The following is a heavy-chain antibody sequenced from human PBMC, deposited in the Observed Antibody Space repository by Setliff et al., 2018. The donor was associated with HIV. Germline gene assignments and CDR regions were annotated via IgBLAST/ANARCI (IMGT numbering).Heavy chain of an antibody. Sequence: SETLSLTCTVSGDSVSSASYYWSWIRQPPGKGLEWIGYIYYSGTTKYNPSLKSRVTISVDTSKNQSSLRVTSVTATDTAVYYCTRQSPVAGSGAFDIWGQGTMVTVSS. J-gene: IGHJ3*02. CDR3: TRQSPVAGSGAFDI. D-gene: IGHD6-19*01. V-gene: IGHV4-61*01. CDR2: IYYSGTT. CDR1: GDSVSSASYY.